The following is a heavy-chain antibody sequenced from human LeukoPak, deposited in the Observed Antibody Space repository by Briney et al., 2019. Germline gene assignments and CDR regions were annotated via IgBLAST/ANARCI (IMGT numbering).Heavy chain of an antibody. CDR1: GGSISSSSYY. CDR3: ARHIAVAGPRFDY. Sequence: SETLSLTCTASGGSISSSSYYCGWIRQPPGKGLEWIGRIYYSGSTYHNPSLKSRVTISVDTSKNQFSLKLSSVTAADTAVYYCARHIAVAGPRFDYWGQGTLVTVSS. V-gene: IGHV4-39*01. D-gene: IGHD6-19*01. J-gene: IGHJ4*02. CDR2: IYYSGST.